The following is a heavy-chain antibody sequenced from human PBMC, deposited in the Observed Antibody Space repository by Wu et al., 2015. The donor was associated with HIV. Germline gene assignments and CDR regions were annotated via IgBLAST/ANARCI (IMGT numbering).Heavy chain of an antibody. D-gene: IGHD4-23*01. CDR2: INPSGGST. J-gene: IGHJ4*02. CDR3: AKSSTVVYFDY. CDR1: GYTFTSYY. Sequence: QVQLVQSGAEVKKPGASVKVSCKASGYTFTSYYMHWVRQAPGQGLEWMGIINPSGGSTSYAQKFQGRVTMTRDTSTSTVYMELSSLRSEDTAVYYCAKSSTVVYFDYWGQGTLVTVSS. V-gene: IGHV1-46*03.